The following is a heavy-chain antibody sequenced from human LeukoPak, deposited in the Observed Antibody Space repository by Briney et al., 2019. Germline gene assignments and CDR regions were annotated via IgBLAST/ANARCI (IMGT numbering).Heavy chain of an antibody. Sequence: SETLSLTCTVSGGSISSYYWSWIRQPAGKGLEWIGRIYTSGSTNYNPSLKSRVTMSVDTSKNQFSLKLSSVTAADTAVYYCARVGYGATVVPAATHYYYYYMDVWGKGTTVTVSS. CDR1: GGSISSYY. D-gene: IGHD2-2*01. V-gene: IGHV4-4*07. CDR2: IYTSGST. J-gene: IGHJ6*03. CDR3: ARVGYGATVVPAATHYYYYYMDV.